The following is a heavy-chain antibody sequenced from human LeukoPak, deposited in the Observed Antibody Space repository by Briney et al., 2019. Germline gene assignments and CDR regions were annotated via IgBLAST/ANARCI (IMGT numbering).Heavy chain of an antibody. V-gene: IGHV3-30*18. D-gene: IGHD1-1*01. CDR2: ISDGGSNK. CDR3: AKDLVLGPHDSNNWSGGLDV. Sequence: GGSLRLSCAASGFTFSRYAMHWVRQAPGKGLEWVAVISDGGSNKYYADSVKGRFTISRDNSKNTLFLQMNSLRAEDTAVYYCAKDLVLGPHDSNNWSGGLDVWGQGTTVTVSS. CDR1: GFTFSRYA. J-gene: IGHJ6*02.